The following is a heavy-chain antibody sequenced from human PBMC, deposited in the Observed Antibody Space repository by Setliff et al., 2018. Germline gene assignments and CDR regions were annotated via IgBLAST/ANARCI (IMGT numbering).Heavy chain of an antibody. CDR1: GGSIGSYH. CDR3: ASGYSYYYYYYYMDV. V-gene: IGHV4-4*07. CDR2: IFDSGKS. D-gene: IGHD5-18*01. J-gene: IGHJ6*03. Sequence: SETLSLTCTVSGGSIGSYHWSWIRQPAGKGLEWIGRIFDSGKSNYNPSLESRVTMSVDTSKNQFSLRLTSMSAADTAVYYCASGYSYYYYYYYMDVWGKGTTVTVSS.